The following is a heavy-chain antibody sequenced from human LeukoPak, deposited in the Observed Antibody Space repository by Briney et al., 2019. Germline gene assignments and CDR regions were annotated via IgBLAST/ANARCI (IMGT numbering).Heavy chain of an antibody. V-gene: IGHV3-21*01. CDR3: ARGGVVTVATDY. Sequence: PGGSLRLSCAASGFTFSSYSMNWVRQAPGKGLEWVSSISSSSSYIYYADSVKGRFTISRDNAKNSLYLQMNSLRAEDTAVYYCARGGVVTVATDYWGHGTLVTVSS. CDR2: ISSSSSYI. J-gene: IGHJ4*01. D-gene: IGHD3-3*01. CDR1: GFTFSSYS.